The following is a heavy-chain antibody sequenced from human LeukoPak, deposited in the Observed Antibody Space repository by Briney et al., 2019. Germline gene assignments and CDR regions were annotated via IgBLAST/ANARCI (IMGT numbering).Heavy chain of an antibody. Sequence: SETLSLTCTVSGGPISSGGYYWSWIRQHPGKGLEWIGYIYYSGSTYYNPSLKSRVTISVDTSKNQFSLKLSSVTAADTAVYYCARVETIAAAGTVDYWGQGTLVTVSS. J-gene: IGHJ4*02. CDR3: ARVETIAAAGTVDY. D-gene: IGHD6-13*01. CDR2: IYYSGST. CDR1: GGPISSGGYY. V-gene: IGHV4-31*03.